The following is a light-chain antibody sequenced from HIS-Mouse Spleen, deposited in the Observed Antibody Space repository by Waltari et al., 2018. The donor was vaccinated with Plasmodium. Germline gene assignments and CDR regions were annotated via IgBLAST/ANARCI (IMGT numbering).Light chain of an antibody. J-gene: IGLJ2*01. CDR1: SSDVGGYNY. CDR3: SSYTSSSTLEGV. V-gene: IGLV2-14*03. Sequence: QSALTQPASVSGSPGQSITISCTGTSSDVGGYNYVSWYQQHPGKAPKLMLYDVSKRPSGVSNRFSGSNSGNTASLTISGLQAEDEADYYCSSYTSSSTLEGVFGGGTKLTVL. CDR2: DVS.